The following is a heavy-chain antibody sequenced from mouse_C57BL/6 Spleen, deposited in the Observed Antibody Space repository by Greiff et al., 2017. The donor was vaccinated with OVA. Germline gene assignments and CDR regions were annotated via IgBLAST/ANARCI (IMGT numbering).Heavy chain of an antibody. CDR1: GFTFSSYG. CDR3: ARHEDYGYFDV. J-gene: IGHJ1*03. CDR2: ISSGGSYT. Sequence: EVQLVESGGDLVKPGGSLKLSCAASGFTFSSYGMSWVRPTPDKRLEWVATISSGGSYTYYPDSVKGRFTISRDNAKNTLYLQMSSLKSEDTAMYYCARHEDYGYFDVWGTGTTVTVSS. V-gene: IGHV5-6*01.